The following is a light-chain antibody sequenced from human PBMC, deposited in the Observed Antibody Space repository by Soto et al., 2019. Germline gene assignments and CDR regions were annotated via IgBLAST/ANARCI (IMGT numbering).Light chain of an antibody. V-gene: IGKV3-11*01. CDR3: QQSTRSPMT. J-gene: IGKJ5*01. CDR2: VAS. CDR1: QSVSSY. Sequence: EIVLTQSPATLSLSPGERATLSCSASQSVSSYLAWYQQKPGQAPRLLIYVASNRDTGIPARFSGSGSGTDYTLTISSLEPEDFAVYYCQQSTRSPMTFGQGTRLEIK.